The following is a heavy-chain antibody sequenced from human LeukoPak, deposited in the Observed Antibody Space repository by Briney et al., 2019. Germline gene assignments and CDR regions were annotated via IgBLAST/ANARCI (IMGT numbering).Heavy chain of an antibody. V-gene: IGHV3-7*01. J-gene: IGHJ6*03. CDR2: IKQDGSEK. CDR3: ARATWDPNYYYYMDV. D-gene: IGHD1-26*01. CDR1: GFTFSRYW. Sequence: PGGSLRLSCAASGFTFSRYWMSWVRQAPGKGLEWVANIKQDGSEKYYVDSVKGRFTISRDNAKNSLYLQMNSLRAEDTAVYFCARATWDPNYYYYMDVWGKGTTVTISS.